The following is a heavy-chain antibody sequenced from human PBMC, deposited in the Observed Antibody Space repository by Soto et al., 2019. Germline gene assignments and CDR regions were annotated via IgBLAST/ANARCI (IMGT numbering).Heavy chain of an antibody. CDR1: GGTFSSYA. V-gene: IGHV1-69*01. CDR3: ARGPGSGSYYYYYGMDV. CDR2: IIPILGTA. J-gene: IGHJ6*02. Sequence: QVQLVQSGAEVKKPGSSVKVSCKASGGTFSSYAISWVRQAPGQGLEWMGGIIPILGTANYAQKFQGRVTITADESTSTGYMELSSLRAEDTAVYYCARGPGSGSYYYYYGMDVWGQGTTVTVSS. D-gene: IGHD1-26*01.